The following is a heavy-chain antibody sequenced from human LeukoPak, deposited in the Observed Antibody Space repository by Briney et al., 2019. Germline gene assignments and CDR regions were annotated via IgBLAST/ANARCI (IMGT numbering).Heavy chain of an antibody. CDR1: GYTFTDYF. D-gene: IGHD5-12*01. Sequence: ASVKVSCKASGYTFTDYFMHWVRQAPGQGLEWMGWIIPNNGETNYAQKFQGRVTMTSYTSISTAYMELSRLTSDDTAVYYCARDGYSRYHYHDWFDPWGQGTLVTVSS. CDR2: IIPNNGET. J-gene: IGHJ5*02. CDR3: ARDGYSRYHYHDWFDP. V-gene: IGHV1-2*02.